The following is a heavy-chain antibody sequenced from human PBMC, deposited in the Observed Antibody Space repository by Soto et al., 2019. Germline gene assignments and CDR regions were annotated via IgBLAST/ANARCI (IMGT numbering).Heavy chain of an antibody. D-gene: IGHD3-3*01. CDR1: GDSFSSTSCY. V-gene: IGHV4-39*02. CDR2: IDYSGST. CDR3: SRDFWSAYYTGPFDY. Sequence: PSETLSLTCAVSGDSFSSTSCYWGWIRQPPGKGLEWIGSIDYSGSTYYNPSLKSRVTISVDTSKNQFPLELSSVTAADTAVYYCSRDFWSAYYTGPFDYWGQGAQVT. J-gene: IGHJ4*02.